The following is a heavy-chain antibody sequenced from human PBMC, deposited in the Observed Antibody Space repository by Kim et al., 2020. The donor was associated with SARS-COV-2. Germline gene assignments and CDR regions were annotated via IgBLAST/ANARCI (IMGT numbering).Heavy chain of an antibody. J-gene: IGHJ4*02. Sequence: YANSVKGRFTISRDTAKKSLYLQMNSRRAEDTAVYYCARVSSGWYDPFDYWGQGTLVTVSS. CDR3: ARVSSGWYDPFDY. D-gene: IGHD6-19*01. V-gene: IGHV3-21*01.